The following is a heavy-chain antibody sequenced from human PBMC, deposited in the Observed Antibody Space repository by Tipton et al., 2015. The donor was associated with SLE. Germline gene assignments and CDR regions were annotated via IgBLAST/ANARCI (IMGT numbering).Heavy chain of an antibody. Sequence: TLSLTCAVYGGSFSGYYWSWIRQPPGKGLGWIGEIKHSGSTNYNPSLKSRVTISVDTSKNQFSLKLSSVTAADTAVYYCASGSWATYHYYGMDVWGQGTTVTVSS. CDR2: IKHSGST. V-gene: IGHV4-34*01. CDR3: ASGSWATYHYYGMDV. CDR1: GGSFSGYY. D-gene: IGHD1-26*01. J-gene: IGHJ6*02.